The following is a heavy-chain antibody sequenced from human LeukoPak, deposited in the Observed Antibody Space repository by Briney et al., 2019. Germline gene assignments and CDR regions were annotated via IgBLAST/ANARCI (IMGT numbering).Heavy chain of an antibody. V-gene: IGHV1-2*06. J-gene: IGHJ6*03. CDR2: INPNSGGT. CDR3: ARVGEGFYYGSGRPNYYYYYMDV. Sequence: GASVKVSCKASGYTFTGYYMHWARQAPGQGLEWMGRINPNSGGTNYAQKFQGRVTMTRDTSISTAYMELSRLRSDDTAVYYCARVGEGFYYGSGRPNYYYYYMDVWGKGTTVTVPS. CDR1: GYTFTGYY. D-gene: IGHD3-10*01.